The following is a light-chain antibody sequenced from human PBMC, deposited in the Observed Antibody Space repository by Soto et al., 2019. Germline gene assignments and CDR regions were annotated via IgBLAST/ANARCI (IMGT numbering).Light chain of an antibody. Sequence: EIVLTQSPGTLSLSPGETATLSCRASQSVSSSYLAWYQQKPGQAPRLLIYGASSRATGIPDRFSGSGSGTDFTLTISRLEPEDFAVYYCQQYGSSPCTFGQGTKV. J-gene: IGKJ1*01. CDR1: QSVSSSY. V-gene: IGKV3-20*01. CDR3: QQYGSSPCT. CDR2: GAS.